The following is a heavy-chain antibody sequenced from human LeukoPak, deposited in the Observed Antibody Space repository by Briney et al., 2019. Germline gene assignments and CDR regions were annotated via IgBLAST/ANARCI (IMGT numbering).Heavy chain of an antibody. CDR3: ASGFCSSTSCYVYFDY. V-gene: IGHV4-59*01. Sequence: SETLSLTCTVSGGSISSYYWSWIRQPPGKGLEWIGYIYYSGSTNYNPSLKSRVTISVDTSKNQFSLKLSSVTAADTAVYYCASGFCSSTSCYVYFDYWGQGTLVTVSS. CDR2: IYYSGST. D-gene: IGHD2-2*01. J-gene: IGHJ4*02. CDR1: GGSISSYY.